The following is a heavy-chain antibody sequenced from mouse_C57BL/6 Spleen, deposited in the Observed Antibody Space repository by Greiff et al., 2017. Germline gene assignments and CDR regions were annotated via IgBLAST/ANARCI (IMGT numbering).Heavy chain of an antibody. CDR1: GYAFTNYL. Sequence: VQLQESGAELVRPGTSVKVSCKASGYAFTNYLIEWVKQRPGQGLEWIGVINPGSGGTNYNEKFKGKATLTADKSSSTAYMQLSSLTSEDSAVYFCARWENGNGRNYAMDYWGQGTSVTVSS. J-gene: IGHJ4*01. CDR2: INPGSGGT. CDR3: ARWENGNGRNYAMDY. D-gene: IGHD2-1*01. V-gene: IGHV1-54*01.